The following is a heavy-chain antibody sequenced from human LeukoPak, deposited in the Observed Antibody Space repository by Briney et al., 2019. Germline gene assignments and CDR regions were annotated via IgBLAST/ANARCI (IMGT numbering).Heavy chain of an antibody. V-gene: IGHV1-2*02. CDR3: ARMTPDSLLWFGELSGFDY. Sequence: ASVKVSCKASGYTFTGYYMHWVRQAPGQGLEWMGWINPNSGCTNYAQKFQGRVTMTRDTSISTAYMELSRLRSDDTAVYYCARMTPDSLLWFGELSGFDYWGQGTLVTVSS. D-gene: IGHD3-10*01. CDR1: GYTFTGYY. CDR2: INPNSGCT. J-gene: IGHJ4*02.